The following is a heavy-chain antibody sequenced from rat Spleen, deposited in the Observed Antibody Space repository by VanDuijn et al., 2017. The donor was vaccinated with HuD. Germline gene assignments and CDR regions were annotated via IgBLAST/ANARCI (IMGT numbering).Heavy chain of an antibody. D-gene: IGHD1-12*03. CDR2: ITSGGSNA. J-gene: IGHJ2*01. CDR3: AKRGWFYFDY. CDR1: GFTFSSFA. Sequence: EVQLVESGGGLIQPGRSLKLSCAPSGFTFSSFAMAWVRQAPKKGLEWVATITSGGSNAYYPDSVKGRFTISRDNAKSTLYLQMDSLRSEDTATYYCAKRGWFYFDYWGQGVMVTVSS. V-gene: IGHV5S23*01.